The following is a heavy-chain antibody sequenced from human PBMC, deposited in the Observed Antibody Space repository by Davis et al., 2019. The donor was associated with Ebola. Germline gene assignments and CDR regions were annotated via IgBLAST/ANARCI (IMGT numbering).Heavy chain of an antibody. D-gene: IGHD1-1*01. CDR1: GYTFTNYG. CDR3: ARAQFPTTSDH. V-gene: IGHV1-18*04. CDR2: INPHNGNT. J-gene: IGHJ4*02. Sequence: ASVKVSCKASGYTFTNYGITWVRQVPGQGLEWMGWINPHNGNTNYAQNVQGRVIMTSDTATTTAYMEVGSLRSDDTAVYYCARAQFPTTSDHWGQGTLVTVSS.